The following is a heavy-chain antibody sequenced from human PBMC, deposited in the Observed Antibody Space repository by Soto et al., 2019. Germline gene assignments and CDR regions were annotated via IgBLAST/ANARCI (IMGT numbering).Heavy chain of an antibody. Sequence: SETLSLTCAVYGGSFSGYYWSWIRQPPGKGLEWIGEINHSGSANYNPSLKSRVTISVDTSKNQFSLKLSSVTAADTAVYYCARELASSSWYPGWFDTWGQGTLVTVSS. D-gene: IGHD6-13*01. CDR3: ARELASSSWYPGWFDT. V-gene: IGHV4-34*01. J-gene: IGHJ5*02. CDR1: GGSFSGYY. CDR2: INHSGSA.